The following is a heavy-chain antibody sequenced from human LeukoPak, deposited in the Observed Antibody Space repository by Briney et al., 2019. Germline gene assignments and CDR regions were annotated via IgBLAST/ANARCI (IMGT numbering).Heavy chain of an antibody. CDR2: ISGGGIST. J-gene: IGHJ4*02. CDR1: GFTFSSFA. CDR3: AKDLRGYDMDFDY. D-gene: IGHD5-12*01. Sequence: PGGSLRLSCAASGFTFSSFAMSWVRQAPGKGLEWVSSISGGGISTYYADSLKGRVTISRDNFKNTLFLQLNSLRAEDTAVYYCAKDLRGYDMDFDYWGQGTLVTVSS. V-gene: IGHV3-23*01.